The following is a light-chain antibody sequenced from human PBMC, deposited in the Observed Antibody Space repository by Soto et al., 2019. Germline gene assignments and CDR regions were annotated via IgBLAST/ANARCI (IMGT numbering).Light chain of an antibody. V-gene: IGLV2-14*01. CDR3: SSYTSSRIRV. Sequence: QSALTQPASVSGSPGQSITISCTGTSSDVGGYNYVSWYQQHPGKAPKLMIYDVSNRPSGLSNRFSGSKSGSTASLTISGLQAEDEADYYCSSYTSSRIRVFGGGTQPTVL. J-gene: IGLJ3*02. CDR2: DVS. CDR1: SSDVGGYNY.